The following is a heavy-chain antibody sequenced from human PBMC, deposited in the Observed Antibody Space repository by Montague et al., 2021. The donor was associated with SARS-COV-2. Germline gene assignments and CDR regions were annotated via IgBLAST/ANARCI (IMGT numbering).Heavy chain of an antibody. CDR2: IDFSGTT. J-gene: IGHJ4*02. CDR1: GDSISSYY. CDR3: ARDARGGDFGGY. V-gene: IGHV4-59*01. D-gene: IGHD2-21*02. Sequence: SETPSLTCTVSGDSISSYYWSWIRQSPGKGLEWIGKIDFSGTTNYNPSLKSRVTISVDTSKNQFSLQLSSVTAADAAVYYCARDARGGDFGGYWGQGILVTVSS.